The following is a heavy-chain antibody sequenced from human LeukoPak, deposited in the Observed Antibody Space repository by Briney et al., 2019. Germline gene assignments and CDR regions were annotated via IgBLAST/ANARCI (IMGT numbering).Heavy chain of an antibody. Sequence: SETLSLTCTVSGGSISSYYWSWIRQPPGKGREWIGYIYYCGSTNYNPSLKSRVTISVDTSKNQFSLKLSSVTAADTAVYYCARDGGYGGNFDYWGQGTLVTVSS. CDR3: ARDGGYGGNFDY. CDR1: GGSISSYY. J-gene: IGHJ4*02. CDR2: IYYCGST. D-gene: IGHD4-23*01. V-gene: IGHV4-59*01.